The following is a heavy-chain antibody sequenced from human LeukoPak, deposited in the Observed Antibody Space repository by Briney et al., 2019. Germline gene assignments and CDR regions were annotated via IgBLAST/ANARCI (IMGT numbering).Heavy chain of an antibody. J-gene: IGHJ5*02. D-gene: IGHD5-18*01. CDR2: INPNSGGT. V-gene: IGHV1-2*02. CDR1: GYTFTGYY. Sequence: ASVKVSCKASGYTFTGYYMHLVRQAPGQGLEWMGWINPNSGGTNYAQKFQGRVTMTRYTSISTAYMELSRLRSDDTAVYYCARDLWGVDTFNWFDPWGQGTLVTVSS. CDR3: ARDLWGVDTFNWFDP.